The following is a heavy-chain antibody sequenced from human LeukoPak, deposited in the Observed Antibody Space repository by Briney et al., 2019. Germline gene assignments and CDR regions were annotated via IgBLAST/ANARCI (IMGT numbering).Heavy chain of an antibody. J-gene: IGHJ5*02. CDR1: GGSISSYY. CDR2: IYYSGST. V-gene: IGHV4-59*08. D-gene: IGHD2-2*01. Sequence: PSETLSLTCTVSGGSISSYYWSWIRQPPGKGLEWIGYIYYSGSTNYNPSLKSRVTMSVDTSKNQFSLKLSSVTAADTAVYYCARQPARHLYNWFDPWGQGTLVTVSS. CDR3: ARQPARHLYNWFDP.